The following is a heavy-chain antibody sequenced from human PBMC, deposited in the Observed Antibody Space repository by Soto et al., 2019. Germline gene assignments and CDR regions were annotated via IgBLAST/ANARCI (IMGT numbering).Heavy chain of an antibody. Sequence: QVQLQQWGAGLLKPSETLSLTCAVYGGSFSGYYWSWIRQPPGKGLEWIGEINHSGSTNYNPSLKSRITRSVDTSNNQFALKLSSVTAADTDVYYCASIAARPRGAGYYSYGMDVWGQGTTVTVFS. J-gene: IGHJ6*02. D-gene: IGHD6-6*01. V-gene: IGHV4-34*01. CDR3: ASIAARPRGAGYYSYGMDV. CDR1: GGSFSGYY. CDR2: INHSGST.